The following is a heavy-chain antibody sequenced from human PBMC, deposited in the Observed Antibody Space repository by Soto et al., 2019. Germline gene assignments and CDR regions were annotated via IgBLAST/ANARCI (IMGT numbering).Heavy chain of an antibody. J-gene: IGHJ5*02. CDR3: AKDAISMVRGVKSWFGP. D-gene: IGHD3-10*01. CDR1: GFTFSSYA. V-gene: IGHV3-23*01. Sequence: GGSLRLSCAASGFTFSSYAMTWVRQAPGKGLEWVSGISGGGGVSTYYADSVKGRFTISRDNSMNTLYLQMNRLRAEDTAVYYCAKDAISMVRGVKSWFGPWGQGTRVTVSS. CDR2: ISGGGGVST.